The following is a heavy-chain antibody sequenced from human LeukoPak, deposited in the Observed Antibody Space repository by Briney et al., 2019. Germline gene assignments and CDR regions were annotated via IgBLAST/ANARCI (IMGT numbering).Heavy chain of an antibody. CDR3: ARDLSEAAAGTWASYYYYYGMDV. D-gene: IGHD6-13*01. J-gene: IGHJ6*02. CDR2: IKEDGSDK. V-gene: IGHV3-7*01. Sequence: PGGSLRLSCTASGFTFSSYWMTWVRQAPTKGLEWVAYIKEDGSDKYYVDSVKGRFTISRDNANNSLYLQMNSLRAEDTAVYYCARDLSEAAAGTWASYYYYYGMDVWGQGTTVTVSS. CDR1: GFTFSSYW.